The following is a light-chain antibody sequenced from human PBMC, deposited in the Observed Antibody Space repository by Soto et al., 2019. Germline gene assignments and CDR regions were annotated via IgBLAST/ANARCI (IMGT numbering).Light chain of an antibody. V-gene: IGKV3-15*01. CDR2: DAS. Sequence: EIVMTQSPATLSVSPGERATLSCRASQSVGGNLAWYQQRPGRAPRLLIYDASTSDTDIPARFSGSGSGTEFTLTISSHQSEDFAIYYCQQYNNWPLYTFGQGTKLEIK. CDR3: QQYNNWPLYT. J-gene: IGKJ2*01. CDR1: QSVGGN.